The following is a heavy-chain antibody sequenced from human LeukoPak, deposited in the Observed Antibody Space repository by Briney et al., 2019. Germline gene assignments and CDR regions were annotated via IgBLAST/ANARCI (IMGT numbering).Heavy chain of an antibody. Sequence: GRSLRLSCAASGFIFSEYWIHWVPQTPGKGLVWGSRINRDGSRTTYADSVKGRFTISRDNVKNTLYLQMNSLRAEDTAVYYCARENVEGASCDYWGQGTLVTVSS. CDR3: ARENVEGASCDY. CDR2: INRDGSRT. J-gene: IGHJ4*02. D-gene: IGHD1-26*01. CDR1: GFIFSEYW. V-gene: IGHV3-74*01.